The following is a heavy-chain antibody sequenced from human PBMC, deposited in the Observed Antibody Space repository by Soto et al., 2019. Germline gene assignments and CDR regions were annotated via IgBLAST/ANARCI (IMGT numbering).Heavy chain of an antibody. CDR3: ARVYYDYIWGSYPLVY. Sequence: GGSLRLSCAASGFTFSSHWMSWVRQAPGKGLEWLASIKQDGSEKHYVDPVKGRFTISRDNAKNSLYLQMNSLRVEDTAVYYCARVYYDYIWGSYPLVYWGQGTLVTVSS. CDR2: IKQDGSEK. V-gene: IGHV3-7*01. J-gene: IGHJ4*02. CDR1: GFTFSSHW. D-gene: IGHD3-16*02.